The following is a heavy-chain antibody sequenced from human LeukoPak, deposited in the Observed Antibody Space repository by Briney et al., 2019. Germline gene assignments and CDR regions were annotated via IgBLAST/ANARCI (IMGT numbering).Heavy chain of an antibody. D-gene: IGHD2-2*01. V-gene: IGHV3-49*03. CDR1: GFTFGDYA. J-gene: IGHJ6*03. CDR2: VRSKAYGGTT. Sequence: GGSLRLSCTASGFTFGDYAMSWFRQAPGKGLEWVGFVRSKAYGGTTEYAASVKGRFTISRDDSKSIAYLQMNSLKTEDTAVYYCTRGEDIVVVPAASASYYYYMDVWGKGTTVTVSS. CDR3: TRGEDIVVVPAASASYYYYMDV.